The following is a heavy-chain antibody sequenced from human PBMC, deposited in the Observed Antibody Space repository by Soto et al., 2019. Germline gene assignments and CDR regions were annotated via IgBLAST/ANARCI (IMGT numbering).Heavy chain of an antibody. D-gene: IGHD1-26*01. CDR2: ILAGGNGI. CDR3: AKDYLRWAQS. CDR1: GFTFSNYA. V-gene: IGHV3-23*01. J-gene: IGHJ5*02. Sequence: EVQLLESGGGLVQPGGSLRLSCATSGFTFSNYAMIWVRQAPGKGLEWVSGILAGGNGIRYADSVKGRFTISRDNSKNTLYLQMNSLRAEDTAVYYCAKDYLRWAQSWGQGTLVTVSS.